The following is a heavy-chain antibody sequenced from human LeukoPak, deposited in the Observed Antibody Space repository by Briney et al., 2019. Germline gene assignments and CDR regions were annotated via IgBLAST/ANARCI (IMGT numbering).Heavy chain of an antibody. CDR3: ARAPYYYDSSGPAFDY. CDR1: GYTFTGNY. J-gene: IGHJ4*02. D-gene: IGHD3-22*01. CDR2: INPNSGGT. V-gene: IGHV1-2*02. Sequence: ASVKVSCKASGYTFTGNYMHWVRQAPGQGLEWMGWINPNSGGTNYAQKFQGRVTMTRDTSISTAYMELSRLRSDDTAVYYCARAPYYYDSSGPAFDYWGQGTLVTVSS.